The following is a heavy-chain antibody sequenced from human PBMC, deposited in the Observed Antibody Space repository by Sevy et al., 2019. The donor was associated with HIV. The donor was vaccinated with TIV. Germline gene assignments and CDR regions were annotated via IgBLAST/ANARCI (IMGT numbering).Heavy chain of an antibody. CDR1: GFTFSSYA. CDR2: ISGSGGST. Sequence: GGSLRLSCAASGFTFSSYAMSWVRQAPGKGLEWVSAISGSGGSTYYADSVKGRFTISRDNSKNTLYLQMNSLRAEDTAVYYCAEDTDSSSWSMGYYFDYWGQGTLVTVSS. D-gene: IGHD6-13*01. J-gene: IGHJ4*02. CDR3: AEDTDSSSWSMGYYFDY. V-gene: IGHV3-23*01.